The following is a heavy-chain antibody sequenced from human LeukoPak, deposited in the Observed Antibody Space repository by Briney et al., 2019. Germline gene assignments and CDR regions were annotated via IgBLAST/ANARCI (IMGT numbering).Heavy chain of an antibody. CDR3: AKDLRSISSPDYYYYTDV. Sequence: GGSLTLSCAASGFTFSIYGMHWARHAPGKGLEWVAFIRYDGSNKYYADSVKGRFPISRVKSKFPLYLQMNSLRAEDTAVYYCAKDLRSISSPDYYYYTDVWGKGTTVTVSS. CDR2: IRYDGSNK. D-gene: IGHD1-26*01. J-gene: IGHJ6*03. V-gene: IGHV3-30*02. CDR1: GFTFSIYG.